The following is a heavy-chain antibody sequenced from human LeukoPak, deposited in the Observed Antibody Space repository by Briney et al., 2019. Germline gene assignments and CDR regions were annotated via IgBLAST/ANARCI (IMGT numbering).Heavy chain of an antibody. CDR1: GGSISSGSYY. Sequence: SETLSLTCTVSGGSISSGSYYWSWIRQPAGKGLEWIGRIYTSGSTNYNPSLKSRVTISVDTSKNQFSLKLSSLTATYTAVYYCATAEVTMIVDYWGQGTLVTVSS. CDR2: IYTSGST. V-gene: IGHV4-61*02. D-gene: IGHD3-22*01. J-gene: IGHJ4*02. CDR3: ATAEVTMIVDY.